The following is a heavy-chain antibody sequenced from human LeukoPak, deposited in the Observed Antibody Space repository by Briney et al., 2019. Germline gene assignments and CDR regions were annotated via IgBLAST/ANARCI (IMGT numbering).Heavy chain of an antibody. CDR2: ISYDGSNK. CDR1: GFTFSSCA. J-gene: IGHJ6*03. CDR3: ARSHYDFQTGYYYYYMDV. D-gene: IGHD3-3*01. V-gene: IGHV3-30*04. Sequence: GGSLRLSCAASGFTFSSCAMHWVRQAPGKGLEWVAVISYDGSNKYYADSVKGRFTISRDNSKNTLYLQMNSLRAEDTAVYYCARSHYDFQTGYYYYYMDVWGKGTTVTVSS.